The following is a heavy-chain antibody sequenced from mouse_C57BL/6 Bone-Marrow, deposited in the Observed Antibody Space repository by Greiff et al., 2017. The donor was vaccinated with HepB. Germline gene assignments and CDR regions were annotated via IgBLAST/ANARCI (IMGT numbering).Heavy chain of an antibody. CDR1: GFNIKDDY. V-gene: IGHV14-4*01. Sequence: EVKLMESGAELVRPGASVKLSCTASGFNIKDDYMHWVKQRPEQGLEWIGWIDPENGDTEYASKFQGKATITSDTSSNTAYLQLSSLTSEDTAVYYCTVTTVPSMDYWGQGTSVTVSS. J-gene: IGHJ4*01. CDR3: TVTTVPSMDY. D-gene: IGHD1-1*01. CDR2: IDPENGDT.